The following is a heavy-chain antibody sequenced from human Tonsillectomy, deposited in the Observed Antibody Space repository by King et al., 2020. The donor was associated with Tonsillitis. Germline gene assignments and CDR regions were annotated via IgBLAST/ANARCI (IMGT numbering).Heavy chain of an antibody. CDR2: ISDSVGIT. D-gene: IGHD3-22*01. CDR3: AKEPYDTSGYYSDY. V-gene: IGHV3-23*04. J-gene: IGHJ4*02. CDR1: GFTFSSYA. Sequence: VQLVESGGGLVQPGGSLRLSCAASGFTFSSYAMSWVRQAPGKGLEWVSVISDSVGITYYADSVKGRFTISRDNSKNTLYLQMNSLRAEDTAVYYCAKEPYDTSGYYSDYWGQGTLVTVSS.